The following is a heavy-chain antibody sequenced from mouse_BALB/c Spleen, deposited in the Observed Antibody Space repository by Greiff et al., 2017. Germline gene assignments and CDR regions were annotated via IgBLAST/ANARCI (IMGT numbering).Heavy chain of an antibody. Sequence: VMLVESGPGLVAPSQSLSITCTVSGFSLSRYSVHWVRQPPGKGLEWLGMIWGGGSTDYNSALKSRLSISKDNSKSQVFLKMNSLQTDDTAMYYCARNSIYDGYPWFAYWGQGTPVTVSA. D-gene: IGHD2-3*01. V-gene: IGHV2-6-4*01. J-gene: IGHJ3*01. CDR1: GFSLSRYS. CDR2: IWGGGST. CDR3: ARNSIYDGYPWFAY.